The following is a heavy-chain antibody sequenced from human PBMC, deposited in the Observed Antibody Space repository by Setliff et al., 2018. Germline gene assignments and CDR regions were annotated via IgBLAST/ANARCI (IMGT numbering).Heavy chain of an antibody. CDR3: ARSFSRREKFLLDY. CDR1: GYSISSGHY. CDR2: ISHSGST. V-gene: IGHV4-38-2*02. Sequence: SETLSLTCTVSGYSISSGHYWGWIRQPPGKGLEWIGSISHSGSTYYNPSLKSRVTISVDTSKNQFSLRLSSVTAADTAVYYCARSFSRREKFLLDYWGQGALVTVSS. J-gene: IGHJ4*02.